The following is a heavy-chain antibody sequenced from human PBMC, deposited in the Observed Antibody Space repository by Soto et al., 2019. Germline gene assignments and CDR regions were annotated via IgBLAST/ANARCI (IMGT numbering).Heavy chain of an antibody. CDR2: IYSGGST. J-gene: IGHJ6*03. CDR3: ARGVQGAYDFWSGYYGDYYYYDYMEV. Sequence: EVQLVESGGGLVQPGGSLRLSCAASGFTVSSNYMSWVRQAPGKGLEWVSVIYSGGSTYYADSVKGRFTISRDNSKNTMYLQMNSLRAEDTAVYYCARGVQGAYDFWSGYYGDYYYYDYMEVWGKGTTVTVSS. CDR1: GFTVSSNY. V-gene: IGHV3-66*01. D-gene: IGHD3-3*01.